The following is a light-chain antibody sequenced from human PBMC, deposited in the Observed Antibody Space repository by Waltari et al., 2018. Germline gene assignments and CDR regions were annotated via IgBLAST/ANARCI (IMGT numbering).Light chain of an antibody. CDR3: ATWDDSLNGHMV. CDR2: SSD. Sequence: QSVVTQPPSMSGTPGQRVTISCSGSYSNIGSNTVNWYQQLPETAPKLLIYSSDLRPSGVPARFSGSKSVTSASLGISGLQSEDEADYYCATWDDSLNGHMVFGGGTKVTVL. CDR1: YSNIGSNT. V-gene: IGLV1-44*01. J-gene: IGLJ2*01.